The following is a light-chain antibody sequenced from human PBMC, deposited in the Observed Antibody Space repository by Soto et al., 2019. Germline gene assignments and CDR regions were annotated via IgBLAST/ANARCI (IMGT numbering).Light chain of an antibody. CDR3: QQYNSLVYT. J-gene: IGKJ2*01. V-gene: IGKV1-5*03. CDR1: QSISSW. CDR2: KAS. Sequence: DIQMTQSPSTLSASVGDRVTITCRASQSISSWLDWYQQEPGKAPKLLIYKASSLESGVPSRFSVSESGTEFTLTISSLQPDDFATYYCQQYNSLVYTFGQGTKLEI.